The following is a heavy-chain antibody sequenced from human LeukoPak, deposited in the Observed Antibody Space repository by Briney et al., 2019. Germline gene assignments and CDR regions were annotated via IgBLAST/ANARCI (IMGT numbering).Heavy chain of an antibody. CDR2: IYYSGST. CDR3: ARGSYYYMDI. CDR1: GGSISSYY. Sequence: PSETLSLTCTVSGGSISSYYWSWIRQPPGKGLEWIGYIYYSGSTNYNPSLKSRVTISVDTSKNQFSLKLSSATAADTAVYYCARGSYYYMDIWGTGTTVTVSS. J-gene: IGHJ6*03. V-gene: IGHV4-59*01.